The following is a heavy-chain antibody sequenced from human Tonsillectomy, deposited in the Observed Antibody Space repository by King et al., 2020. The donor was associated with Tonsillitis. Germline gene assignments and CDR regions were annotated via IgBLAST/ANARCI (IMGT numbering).Heavy chain of an antibody. D-gene: IGHD3/OR15-3a*01. CDR2: IYPGDSDI. V-gene: IGHV5-51*01. J-gene: IGHJ3*02. CDR3: ARQKGNNRWSIVDWGEDAFDI. CDR1: GYSFTSNW. Sequence: QLVQSGAEVKKPGESLKFSCKGSGYSFTSNWIGWVRQMPGKGLEWMGIIYPGDSDIRYSPSFQGQVTISADKSISTAYLQWSSLKASDTAIYYCARQKGNNRWSIVDWGEDAFDIWGQGTMVTVSS.